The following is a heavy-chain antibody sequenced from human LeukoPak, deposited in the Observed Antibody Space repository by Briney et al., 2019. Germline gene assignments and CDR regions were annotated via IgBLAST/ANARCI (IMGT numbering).Heavy chain of an antibody. J-gene: IGHJ4*02. V-gene: IGHV3-21*01. D-gene: IGHD1-1*01. CDR2: ISSSSSYI. Sequence: PGGSLRLSCAASGSTFSSYSMNWVRQAPGKGLEWVSSISSSSSYIYYADSVKGRFTISRDNAKNSLYLQMNSLRAEDTAVYYCARLGTNTFDYWGQGTLVTVSS. CDR3: ARLGTNTFDY. CDR1: GSTFSSYS.